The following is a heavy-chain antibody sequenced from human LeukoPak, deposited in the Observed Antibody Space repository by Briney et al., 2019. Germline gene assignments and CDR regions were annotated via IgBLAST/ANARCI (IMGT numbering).Heavy chain of an antibody. D-gene: IGHD3-16*02. CDR1: GGSFSGYY. V-gene: IGHV4-34*01. CDR2: INHSGST. J-gene: IGHJ6*03. CDR3: ARVGMITFGGVIAYYYYYYMDV. Sequence: KPSETLSLTCAVYGGSFSGYYWSWIRQPPGKGLEWIGEINHSGSTNYNPSLKSRVTISVDTSKNQFSLKLSSVTAADTAVYYCARVGMITFGGVIAYYYYYYMDVWSKGTTVTISS.